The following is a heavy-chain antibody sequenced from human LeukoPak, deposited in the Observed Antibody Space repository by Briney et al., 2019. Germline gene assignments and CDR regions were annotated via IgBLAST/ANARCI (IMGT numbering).Heavy chain of an antibody. CDR2: IKQDGGNK. J-gene: IGHJ4*02. Sequence: PGGSLRLSCAGSGFTFSGYWMSWVRQAPGKGLEWVANIKQDGGNKYYVDSVKGRFTISRDNAKNSLSLQMNSLRAEDTGVYYCTRSEVWGQGTLVTVSS. CDR1: GFTFSGYW. V-gene: IGHV3-7*01. CDR3: TRSEV.